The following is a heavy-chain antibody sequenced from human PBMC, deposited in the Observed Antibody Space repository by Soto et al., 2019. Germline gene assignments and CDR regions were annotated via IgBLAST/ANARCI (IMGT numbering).Heavy chain of an antibody. V-gene: IGHV4-39*01. D-gene: IGHD2-2*03. CDR2: MYSSENT. J-gene: IGHJ6*02. CDR1: GGFVSSSSHS. CDR3: ARLNGYCISTNCHGYYGMDV. Sequence: QLQVQESGPGLVKPSETLSLTCSVSGGFVSSSSHSWGLIRQSPGKGLEWIGTMYSSENTYYNPSLLSRVTISVDTSKNEFSLRLSSVSAADTAVYYCARLNGYCISTNCHGYYGMDVWGQGTTVTVSS.